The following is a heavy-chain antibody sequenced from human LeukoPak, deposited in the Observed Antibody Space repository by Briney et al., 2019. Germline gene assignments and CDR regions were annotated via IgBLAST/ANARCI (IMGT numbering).Heavy chain of an antibody. J-gene: IGHJ6*02. D-gene: IGHD2-21*02. V-gene: IGHV3-74*01. CDR1: GFTFSSYW. CDR2: INSDGSST. CDR3: ARTLCGGDCYSHYYYYYGMDV. Sequence: GGSLRLSCAASGFTFSSYWMHWVRQAPGKGLVWVSRINSDGSSTSYADSVKGRFTISRDNAKNTLYLQMNSLRAEDTAVYYCARTLCGGDCYSHYYYYYGMDVWGQGTTVTVSS.